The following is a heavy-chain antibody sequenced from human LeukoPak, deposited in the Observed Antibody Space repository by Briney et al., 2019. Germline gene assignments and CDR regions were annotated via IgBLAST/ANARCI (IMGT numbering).Heavy chain of an antibody. D-gene: IGHD6-19*01. V-gene: IGHV1-2*02. J-gene: IGHJ4*02. Sequence: ASVKVSCEASGYAFTGSGYYIHWVRQAPGQGLEWMGWISTDSGGTNYAQNFQDRVSMTRDTSISTAYMEMSSLRSDDTAIYYCARDNIAVAGADYWGQGTLVTVSS. CDR1: GYAFTGSGYY. CDR2: ISTDSGGT. CDR3: ARDNIAVAGADY.